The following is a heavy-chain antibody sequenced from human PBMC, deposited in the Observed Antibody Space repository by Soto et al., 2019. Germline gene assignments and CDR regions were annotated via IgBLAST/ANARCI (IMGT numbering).Heavy chain of an antibody. CDR3: AAQDGMDV. CDR2: IVVGSGNT. CDR1: GFTFNSSC. J-gene: IGHJ6*02. V-gene: IGHV1-58*01. Sequence: QMPLVQSWPWGKEPGTSVKVSCKAFGFTFNSSCVTGVRPARGQSLEWVGWIVVGSGNTNYAQKFQERVTITRDMSTSTAYMELSSLRSEDTAVYYCAAQDGMDVWGQGTTVTVSS.